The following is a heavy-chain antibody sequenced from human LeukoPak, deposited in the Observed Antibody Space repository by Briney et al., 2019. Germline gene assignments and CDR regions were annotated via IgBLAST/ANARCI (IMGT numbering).Heavy chain of an antibody. V-gene: IGHV1-2*02. CDR1: GYTFTGYY. J-gene: IGHJ6*02. CDR3: ARDLSYDSNGMDV. D-gene: IGHD3-22*01. Sequence: ASVKVSCKASGYTFTGYYMHWVRQAPGQGLEWMGWINPNSGGTNYAQKFQGRVTMTRDTSISTAYMELSRLRSDDTAVYYCARDLSYDSNGMDVWGQGTTVTISS. CDR2: INPNSGGT.